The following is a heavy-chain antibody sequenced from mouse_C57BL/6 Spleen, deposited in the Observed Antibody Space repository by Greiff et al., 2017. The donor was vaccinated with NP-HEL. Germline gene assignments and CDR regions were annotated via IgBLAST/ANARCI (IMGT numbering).Heavy chain of an antibody. Sequence: EVQVVESEGGLVQPGSSMKLSCTASGFTFSDYYMAWVRQVPEKGLEWVANINYDGSSTYYLDSLKSRFIISRDNAKNILYLQMSSLKSEDTATYYCARDKYYDYGYAMDYWGQGTSVTVSS. J-gene: IGHJ4*01. CDR1: GFTFSDYY. CDR3: ARDKYYDYGYAMDY. D-gene: IGHD2-4*01. CDR2: INYDGSST. V-gene: IGHV5-16*01.